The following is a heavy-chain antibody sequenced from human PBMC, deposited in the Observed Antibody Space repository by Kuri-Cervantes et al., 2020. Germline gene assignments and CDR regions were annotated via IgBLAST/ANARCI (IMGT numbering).Heavy chain of an antibody. Sequence: SETLSLTCIVSGDSISCYSWNCIRQPAGKGLECVGRIYTSDTTNHIPSFKSRVTVSLDTSKNQFSLKLSSVTAADTAVYYRAGDQLGMPYWGQGTLVTVSS. D-gene: IGHD7-27*01. CDR1: GDSISCYS. V-gene: IGHV4-4*07. CDR3: AGDQLGMPY. CDR2: IYTSDTT. J-gene: IGHJ4*02.